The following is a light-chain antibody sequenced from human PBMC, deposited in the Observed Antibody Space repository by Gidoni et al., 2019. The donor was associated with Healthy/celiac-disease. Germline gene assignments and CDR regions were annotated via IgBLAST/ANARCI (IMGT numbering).Light chain of an antibody. CDR2: GAS. Sequence: EIVLTQSPGTLSLSPAERATLSCRASQSVSSSYLAWYQQKPGQAPRLLIYGASSSSTGIPDRFSGSGYGTDFTLTISRLEPEDIAVYYCQQYGSAPRTFGQGTKVEIK. CDR1: QSVSSSY. V-gene: IGKV3-20*01. J-gene: IGKJ1*01. CDR3: QQYGSAPRT.